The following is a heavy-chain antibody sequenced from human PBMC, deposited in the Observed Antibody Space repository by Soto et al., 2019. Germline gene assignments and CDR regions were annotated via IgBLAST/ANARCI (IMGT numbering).Heavy chain of an antibody. CDR1: GGSISSYY. Sequence: QVQLQESGPGLVKPSETLSLTCTVSGGSISSYYWSWIRQPPGKGLERIGYIYYSGSTNYNPSLKSRVTISVDTSKNQFSLQLSSVTAADTAVYYCARDRSWYGYYGMDVWGQGTTVTVSS. V-gene: IGHV4-59*01. CDR2: IYYSGST. D-gene: IGHD6-13*01. J-gene: IGHJ6*02. CDR3: ARDRSWYGYYGMDV.